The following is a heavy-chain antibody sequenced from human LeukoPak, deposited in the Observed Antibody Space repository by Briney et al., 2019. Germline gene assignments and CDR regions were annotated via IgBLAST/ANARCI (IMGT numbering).Heavy chain of an antibody. Sequence: SETLSLTCTVSGGSISSSGYYWGWIRQPPGKGLEWIGSIYYSGSTYYNPSLKSRVTISVDTSKNQFSLKLSSVTAADTAVYYCARGSDFGDCWGQGTLVTVSS. V-gene: IGHV4-39*07. CDR1: GGSISSSGYY. D-gene: IGHD4-17*01. CDR2: IYYSGST. J-gene: IGHJ4*02. CDR3: ARGSDFGDC.